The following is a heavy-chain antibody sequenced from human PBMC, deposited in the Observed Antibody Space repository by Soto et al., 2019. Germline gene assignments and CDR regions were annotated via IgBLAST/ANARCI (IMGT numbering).Heavy chain of an antibody. CDR1: GYTFTSYA. J-gene: IGHJ6*02. CDR2: INAGNGNT. D-gene: IGHD4-4*01. CDR3: ASSYSNYALIDYYYYGMDV. Sequence: QVQLVQSGAEVKKPGASVKVSCKASGYTFTSYAMHWVRQAPGQRLEWMGRINAGNGNTKYSQKFQGRVTITRDTSASTAYMELSSLRSEETAVYYCASSYSNYALIDYYYYGMDVWGQGTTVTVSS. V-gene: IGHV1-3*01.